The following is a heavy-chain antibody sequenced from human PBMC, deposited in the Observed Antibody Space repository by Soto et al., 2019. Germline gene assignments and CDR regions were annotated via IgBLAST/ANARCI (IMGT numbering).Heavy chain of an antibody. V-gene: IGHV3-33*01. J-gene: IGHJ5*02. CDR3: ARDGRYSSGWYRGDWFDP. Sequence: QVQLVESGGGVVQPGRSLRLSCAASGFTFSSYGMHWVRQAPGKGLEWVAVIWYDGSNKYYADSVKGRFTISRDNSKNTLYLQMNSRRAEDTAVYYWARDGRYSSGWYRGDWFDPWGQGTLVTVS. CDR1: GFTFSSYG. CDR2: IWYDGSNK. D-gene: IGHD6-19*01.